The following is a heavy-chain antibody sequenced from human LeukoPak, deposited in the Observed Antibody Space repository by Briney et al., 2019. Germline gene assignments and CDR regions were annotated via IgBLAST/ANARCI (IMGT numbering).Heavy chain of an antibody. V-gene: IGHV3-73*01. D-gene: IGHD2-21*02. CDR1: GVCFSDSA. J-gene: IGHJ4*02. Sequence: PGGSLRLSCAASGVCFSDSAMHWVRQAPGRGLEWVGHIRSKGNNYATSYAASMRGRFTISRDDSKNPTFLHMNSLKTEDTAMYYCTRTLSCGGDCYHWDYWGQGTLVTVSS. CDR3: TRTLSCGGDCYHWDY. CDR2: IRSKGNNYAT.